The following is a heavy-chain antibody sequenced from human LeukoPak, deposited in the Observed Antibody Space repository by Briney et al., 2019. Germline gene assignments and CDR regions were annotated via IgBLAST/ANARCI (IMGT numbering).Heavy chain of an antibody. J-gene: IGHJ4*02. V-gene: IGHV1-8*01. D-gene: IGHD2-21*01. CDR3: ARYVYGGEMADY. CDR2: MNPNSGNT. CDR1: GYTFTSYD. Sequence: ASVKVSCKASGYTFTSYDINWVRQATGQGLEWMGWMNPNSGNTGYAQKFQGRVTMTRNTSISTAYMELSSLRSEDKAVYYCARYVYGGEMADYWGQGTLVTVSS.